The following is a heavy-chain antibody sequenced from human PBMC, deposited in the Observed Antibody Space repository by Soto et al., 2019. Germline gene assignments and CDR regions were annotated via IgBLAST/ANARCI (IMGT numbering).Heavy chain of an antibody. CDR1: GFSLSNAGMG. Sequence: QVTLKESGPVLVKPTETLTLTCTVSGFSLSNAGMGVSWIRQPPGKALEWLAHIFSNDERRFSTSLKNRLTISKDTFNSQVVLIMTNMDPVDTATYCCAQTEDGGRSRTPAGWFDAWGQGTLVTVSS. V-gene: IGHV2-26*01. D-gene: IGHD2-15*01. J-gene: IGHJ5*02. CDR3: AQTEDGGRSRTPAGWFDA. CDR2: IFSNDER.